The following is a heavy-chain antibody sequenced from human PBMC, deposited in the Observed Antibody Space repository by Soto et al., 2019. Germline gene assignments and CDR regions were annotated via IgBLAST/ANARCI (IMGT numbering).Heavy chain of an antibody. J-gene: IGHJ4*02. V-gene: IGHV4-31*03. CDR1: GGSISSGGYY. CDR2: VYYSGST. Sequence: QVQLQESGPGLVKPSQTLSLTCTVSGGSISSGGYYWTWIRQHPGKGLEWIGHVYYSGSTYYNPSLKSRLTISADTSQNQFSLKLSSVTAADTAIYFCALQGTGGVYLDYWGQGTLVTVSS. D-gene: IGHD3-16*01. CDR3: ALQGTGGVYLDY.